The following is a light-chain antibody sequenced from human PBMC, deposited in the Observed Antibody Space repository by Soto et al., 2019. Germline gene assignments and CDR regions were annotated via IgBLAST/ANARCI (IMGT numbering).Light chain of an antibody. Sequence: DIQMTQSPSSLSASVGDRVTITCRASQSINSFLNWYQKKPGKAPNLLIFAAFRLQTGIPSRFSGSGSGTDFTLTISSLQPEDSAIYYCHQSYTTPYTFGQGTKLEIK. J-gene: IGKJ2*01. CDR2: AAF. CDR1: QSINSF. CDR3: HQSYTTPYT. V-gene: IGKV1-39*01.